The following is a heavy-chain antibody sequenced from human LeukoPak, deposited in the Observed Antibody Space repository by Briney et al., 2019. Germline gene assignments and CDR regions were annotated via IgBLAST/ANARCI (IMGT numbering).Heavy chain of an antibody. Sequence: PGGSLRLSCAASGFTFSNYWMSSVRQAPGKGLEWVANIKQDGSGNYVDSVKGRFTISRDNAKNSLYLQMNSLRVDDTAVYYCARGSYWGGDYWGQGTLVTVSS. CDR1: GFTFSNYW. J-gene: IGHJ4*02. CDR2: IKQDGSG. V-gene: IGHV3-7*01. D-gene: IGHD7-27*01. CDR3: ARGSYWGGDY.